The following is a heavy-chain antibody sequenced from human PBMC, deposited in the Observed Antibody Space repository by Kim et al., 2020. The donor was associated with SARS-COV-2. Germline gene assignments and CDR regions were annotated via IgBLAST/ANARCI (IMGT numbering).Heavy chain of an antibody. CDR3: ARSVVVAATRTEFDP. Sequence: TSNAQKFQGRVTMTRDTSTSTVYMELSSVRSEDTAVYYCARSVVVAATRTEFDPWGQGTLVTVSS. D-gene: IGHD2-15*01. V-gene: IGHV1-46*01. J-gene: IGHJ5*02. CDR2: T.